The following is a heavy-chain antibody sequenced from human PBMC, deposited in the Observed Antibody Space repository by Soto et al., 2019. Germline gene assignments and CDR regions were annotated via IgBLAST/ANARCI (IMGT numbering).Heavy chain of an antibody. J-gene: IGHJ4*02. Sequence: SETLSLTSPVSGGSIRSSTYQWGWIRQPPGRGLEWIGSAYYSESTYYNPSLKSRVTISVDASKNQFSLRVNTVTAADTAADHCARQRNWKVDYGGQATMLTV. CDR2: AYYSEST. CDR3: ARQRNWKVDY. V-gene: IGHV4-39*01. D-gene: IGHD1-1*01. CDR1: GGSIRSSTYQ.